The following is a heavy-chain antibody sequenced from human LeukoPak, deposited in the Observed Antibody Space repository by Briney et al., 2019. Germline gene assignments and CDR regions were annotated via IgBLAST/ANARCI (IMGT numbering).Heavy chain of an antibody. V-gene: IGHV4-30-2*01. Sequence: NPSETLSLTCAVSGGSISSGGYSWSWIRQPPGKGLEWIGYIYHSGSTYYNPSLKSRVTISVDRSKNQFSPKLSSVTAADTAVYYCARGRDYGDYVWFDPWGQGTLVTVSS. J-gene: IGHJ5*02. D-gene: IGHD4-17*01. CDR3: ARGRDYGDYVWFDP. CDR1: GGSISSGGYS. CDR2: IYHSGST.